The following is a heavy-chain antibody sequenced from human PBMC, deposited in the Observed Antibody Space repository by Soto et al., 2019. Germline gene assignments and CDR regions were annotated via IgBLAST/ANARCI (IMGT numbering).Heavy chain of an antibody. D-gene: IGHD3-22*01. V-gene: IGHV4-38-2*01. CDR2: IYHSGST. J-gene: IGHJ5*02. Sequence: SETLSLTCAVSGYSISSGYYLGGMRHPPGEGLEWIGSIYHSGSTYYNPSLKSRVTISVDTSKNQFSLKLSSVTAADTAVYYCARGSSGYYFFGFAWFDPWGQGTLVTVSS. CDR3: ARGSSGYYFFGFAWFDP. CDR1: GYSISSGYY.